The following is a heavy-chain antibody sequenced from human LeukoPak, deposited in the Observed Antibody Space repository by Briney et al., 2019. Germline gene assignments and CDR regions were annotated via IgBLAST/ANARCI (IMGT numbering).Heavy chain of an antibody. CDR1: GFTLSNHW. D-gene: IGHD3-9*01. CDR3: VRGSIDWRGFDF. V-gene: IGHV3-74*01. CDR2: ISLDGRAA. Sequence: GGSLRLSSAASGFTLSNHWMHCVPGVRGLGLGWGACISLDGRAANYADSVKGRFFISRDDANNAVILQMSSLGVDDTASYYCVRGSIDWRGFDFWGQGALVTVSS. J-gene: IGHJ4*02.